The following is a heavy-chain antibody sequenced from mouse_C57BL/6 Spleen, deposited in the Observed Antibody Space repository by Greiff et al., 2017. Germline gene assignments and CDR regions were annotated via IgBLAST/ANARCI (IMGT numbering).Heavy chain of an antibody. CDR2: ISNGGGST. CDR3: ARRDYDFYYFDY. Sequence: EVQVVESGGGLVQPGGSLKLSCAASGFTFSDYYMYWVRQTPEKRLEWVAYISNGGGSTYYPDTVKGRFTISRDNAKNTLYLQMSRLKSEDTAMYYCARRDYDFYYFDYWGQGTTLTVSS. D-gene: IGHD2-4*01. CDR1: GFTFSDYY. V-gene: IGHV5-12*01. J-gene: IGHJ2*01.